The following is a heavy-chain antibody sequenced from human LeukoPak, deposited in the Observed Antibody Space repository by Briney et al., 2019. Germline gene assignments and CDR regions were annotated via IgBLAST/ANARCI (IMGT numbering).Heavy chain of an antibody. Sequence: PGGSLRLSCAASGYTFSSYEMNWVRQAPGKGLEWVSYISSSGSTIYYADSVKGRFTISRDNAKNSLYLQMNSLRAEDTAVYYCARERGGSWYFFVDWGQGTLVTVSS. J-gene: IGHJ4*02. D-gene: IGHD6-13*01. CDR3: ARERGGSWYFFVD. CDR1: GYTFSSYE. CDR2: ISSSGSTI. V-gene: IGHV3-48*03.